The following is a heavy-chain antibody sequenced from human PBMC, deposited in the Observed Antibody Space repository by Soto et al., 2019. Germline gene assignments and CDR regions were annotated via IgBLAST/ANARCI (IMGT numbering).Heavy chain of an antibody. J-gene: IGHJ6*02. CDR3: TTDPENYGSGSYWFVDYYYYYGMDV. Sequence: GGSLRLSCAASGFTFSNAWMNWVRQAPGKGLEWVGRIKSKTDGGTTDYAAPVKGRFTISRDDSKNTLYLQMNSLKTEDTAVYYCTTDPENYGSGSYWFVDYYYYYGMDVWGQGTTVTVSS. CDR2: IKSKTDGGTT. D-gene: IGHD3-10*01. CDR1: GFTFSNAW. V-gene: IGHV3-15*07.